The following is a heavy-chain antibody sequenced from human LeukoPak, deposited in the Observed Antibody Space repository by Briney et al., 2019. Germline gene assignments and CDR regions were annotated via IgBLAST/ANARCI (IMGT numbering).Heavy chain of an antibody. Sequence: GGSLRLSCAASGFTFSSYAMSWVRQAPGKGLEWVSAITGSGGSTYYADSVKGRFTISRDDSKNTLYLQMNSLRAEDTAVYYCAKDTASSWWYFDLWGRGTLVTVSS. J-gene: IGHJ2*01. CDR1: GFTFSSYA. CDR2: ITGSGGST. V-gene: IGHV3-23*01. CDR3: AKDTASSWWYFDL. D-gene: IGHD5-18*01.